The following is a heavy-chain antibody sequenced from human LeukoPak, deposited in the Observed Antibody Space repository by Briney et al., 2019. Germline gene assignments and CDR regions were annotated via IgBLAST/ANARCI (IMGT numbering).Heavy chain of an antibody. J-gene: IGHJ6*03. CDR3: ARSGGYYYYYMDV. D-gene: IGHD3-10*01. CDR2: IYYSGST. V-gene: IGHV4-59*01. Sequence: SETLSLTCAVYGGSFSGYYWSWIRQPPGKGLEWIGYIYYSGSTNYNPSLKSRVTISVDTSKNQFSLKLSSVTAADTAVYYCARSGGYYYYYMDVWGKGTTVTISS. CDR1: GGSFSGYY.